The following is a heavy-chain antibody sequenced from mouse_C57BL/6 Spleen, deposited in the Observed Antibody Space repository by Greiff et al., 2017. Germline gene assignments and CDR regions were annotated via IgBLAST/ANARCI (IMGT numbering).Heavy chain of an antibody. CDR3: AREGTVVPYVDY. Sequence: QVQLQQPGAELVKPGASVKLSCKASGYTFTSYWMHWVKQRPGQGLEWIGMIHPNSGSTNYNEKFKSKATLTVDKSSSTAYMQLSSLTSEDSAVYYCAREGTVVPYVDYWGQGTTLTVSS. CDR1: GYTFTSYW. D-gene: IGHD1-1*01. J-gene: IGHJ2*01. CDR2: IHPNSGST. V-gene: IGHV1-64*01.